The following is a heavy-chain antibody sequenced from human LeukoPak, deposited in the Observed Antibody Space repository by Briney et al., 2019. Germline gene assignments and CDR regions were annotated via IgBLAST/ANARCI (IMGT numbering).Heavy chain of an antibody. J-gene: IGHJ4*02. Sequence: SVKVSCKASGGTFSSYAISWVRQAPGQGLEWMGRIIPILGIANYAQKFQGRVTITADKSTSTAYMELSSLRSEDTAVYFCARARSTRNTPSFDYWGQGTLVTVSS. CDR2: IIPILGIA. CDR1: GGTFSSYA. CDR3: ARARSTRNTPSFDY. V-gene: IGHV1-69*04. D-gene: IGHD1-26*01.